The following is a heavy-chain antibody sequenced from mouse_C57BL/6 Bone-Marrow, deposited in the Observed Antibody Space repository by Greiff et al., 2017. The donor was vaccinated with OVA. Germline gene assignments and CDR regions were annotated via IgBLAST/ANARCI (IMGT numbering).Heavy chain of an antibody. CDR1: GYTFTSYW. Sequence: VQLQQPGAELVMPGASVKLSCKASGYTFTSYWMHWVKQRPGQGLEWIGEIDPSDSYTNYNQKFKGKSTLTVDKSSSTAYMQLSSLTSEDSAVYDCARDGYSWYFDVWGTGTTVTVSS. J-gene: IGHJ1*03. D-gene: IGHD2-3*01. CDR2: IDPSDSYT. CDR3: ARDGYSWYFDV. V-gene: IGHV1-69*01.